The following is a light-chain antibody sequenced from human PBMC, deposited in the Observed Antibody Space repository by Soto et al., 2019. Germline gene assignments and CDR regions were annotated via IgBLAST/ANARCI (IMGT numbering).Light chain of an antibody. CDR3: SSYTSSSTPV. CDR2: EVS. CDR1: SSDVGGYNY. V-gene: IGLV2-14*01. J-gene: IGLJ2*01. Sequence: QSALTQHASGSGSPGQSITISCTGTSSDVGGYNYVSWFQQYPGKAPKLMIFEVSNRPSGVSNRFSGSKSGNTACLTISGLQAEDEGNYYCSSYTSSSTPVFGGGTKVTVL.